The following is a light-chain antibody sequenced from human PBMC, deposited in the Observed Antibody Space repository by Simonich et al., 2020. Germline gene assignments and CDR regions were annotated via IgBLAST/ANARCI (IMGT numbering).Light chain of an antibody. V-gene: IGLV2-23*01. CDR1: SSDVGSYNL. CDR2: EGS. CDR3: CSYAGSSTVV. Sequence: QSALTQPASVSGSPGQSITISCTGTSSDVGSYNLVSWYQQHPGKAPKLMIYEGSNRPAGVSNLFSGSKSGNTASLTSSGLQAEDEADYYCCSYAGSSTVVFGGGTKLTVL. J-gene: IGLJ2*01.